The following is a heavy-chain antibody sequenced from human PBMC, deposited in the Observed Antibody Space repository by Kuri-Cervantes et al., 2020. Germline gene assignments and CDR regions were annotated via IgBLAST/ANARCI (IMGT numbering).Heavy chain of an antibody. D-gene: IGHD3-22*01. Sequence: ASVKVSCKVSGYTLTELSMHWVRQAPGKGLEWMGGLDPEDGETIYAQKFQGRVTMTRDTSISTAYMELSRLRSDDTAVYYCARSYDSSGLALDYWGQGTLVTVSS. CDR1: GYTLTELS. CDR2: LDPEDGET. V-gene: IGHV1-24*01. CDR3: ARSYDSSGLALDY. J-gene: IGHJ4*02.